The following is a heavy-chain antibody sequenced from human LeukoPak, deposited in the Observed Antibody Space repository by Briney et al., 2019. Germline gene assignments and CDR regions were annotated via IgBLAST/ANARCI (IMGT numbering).Heavy chain of an antibody. Sequence: SETLSLTCAVYGGSFSGYYWSWLRQPPGKGLEWIGEINHSGSTNYNPSLKSRVTISVDTSKNQFSLKLSSVTAADTAVYFATAVAAAGSFDYWGQGTLVTVSS. V-gene: IGHV4-34*01. J-gene: IGHJ4*02. CDR2: INHSGST. D-gene: IGHD6-13*01. CDR1: GGSFSGYY. CDR3: TAVAAAGSFDY.